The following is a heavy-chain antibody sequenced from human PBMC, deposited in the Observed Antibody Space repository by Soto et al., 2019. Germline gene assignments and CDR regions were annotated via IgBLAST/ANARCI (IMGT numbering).Heavy chain of an antibody. Sequence: QVQLVESGGGVVQPGKSLRLSCAASGFTFSTYGMHWVRQAPGKGLEWVAVIWYDGSNKYHGDSLKGRFTISRDNSKNTLYLQINNLRAEEKAVYYCGRDGELGATDVVESWGQGTLVTVSS. CDR1: GFTFSTYG. D-gene: IGHD3-10*01. J-gene: IGHJ4*02. CDR2: IWYDGSNK. V-gene: IGHV3-33*01. CDR3: GRDGELGATDVVES.